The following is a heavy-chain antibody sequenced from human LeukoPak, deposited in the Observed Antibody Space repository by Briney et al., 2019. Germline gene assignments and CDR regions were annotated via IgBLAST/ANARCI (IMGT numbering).Heavy chain of an antibody. CDR1: GGTFTSYG. CDR2: IIPILGIA. J-gene: IGHJ4*02. D-gene: IGHD2-21*02. V-gene: IGHV1-69*04. CDR3: ARLVVTAIPVLDS. Sequence: SVKVSCKASGGTFTSYGISWVRQAPGQGLEWMGRIIPILGIASCAQKFQGRVTITADKSTSTAYMELSSLRSEDSAVYYCARLVVTAIPVLDSWGLGTLVTVSS.